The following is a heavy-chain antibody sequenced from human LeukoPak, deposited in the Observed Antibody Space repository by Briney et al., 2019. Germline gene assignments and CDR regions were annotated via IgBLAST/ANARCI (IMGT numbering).Heavy chain of an antibody. J-gene: IGHJ4*02. D-gene: IGHD3-3*01. CDR2: INHSGST. CDR1: GYSISSGYY. Sequence: SETLSLTCAVSGYSISSGYYWGWIRQPPGKGLEWIGSINHSGSTYYNPSLKSRVTISVDTSKNQFSLKLSSVTAADTAVYYCAREIGGYFDYWGQGTLVTVTS. V-gene: IGHV4-38-2*01. CDR3: AREIGGYFDY.